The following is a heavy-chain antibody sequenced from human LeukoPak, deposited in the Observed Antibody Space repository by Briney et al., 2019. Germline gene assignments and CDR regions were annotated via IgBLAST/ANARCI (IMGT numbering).Heavy chain of an antibody. CDR3: ATDRGSGYYYRFYAFDI. CDR2: FDPEDGET. J-gene: IGHJ3*02. CDR1: GYTLTELS. Sequence: ASVKVSCKVSGYTLTELSMHWVRQAPGKGLEWMGGFDPEDGETIYAQKFQGRVTMTEYTSTDTAYMELSSLRSEDTAVYYCATDRGSGYYYRFYAFDIWGQGTMVTVSS. V-gene: IGHV1-24*01. D-gene: IGHD3-22*01.